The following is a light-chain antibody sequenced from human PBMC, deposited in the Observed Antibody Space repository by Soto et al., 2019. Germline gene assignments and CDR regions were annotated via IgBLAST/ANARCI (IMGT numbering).Light chain of an antibody. CDR1: QSISSW. CDR3: QQYDNLPLT. V-gene: IGKV1-33*01. CDR2: DAS. Sequence: IKRTQSPSTLSAKDGDRVTITCRASQSISSWLAWYQQKPVKAPKLLIYDASNLETGVPSRFSGSGSGTDFTFTISSLQPEDIATYYCQQYDNLPLTFGGGTKVAIK. J-gene: IGKJ4*01.